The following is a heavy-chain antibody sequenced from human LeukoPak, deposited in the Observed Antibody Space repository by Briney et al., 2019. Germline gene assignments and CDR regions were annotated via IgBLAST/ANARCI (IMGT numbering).Heavy chain of an antibody. CDR3: AGPPSSGWYPAIY. D-gene: IGHD6-19*01. CDR2: ISYDGSNK. CDR1: GFTFSSYA. V-gene: IGHV3-30-3*01. Sequence: GGSLRLSCAASGFTFSSYAMHWVRQAPGKGLEWVAVISYDGSNKYYADSVKGRFTISRDNSKNTLYLQMNSLRAEDTAVYYCAGPPSSGWYPAIYWGRGTLVTVSS. J-gene: IGHJ4*02.